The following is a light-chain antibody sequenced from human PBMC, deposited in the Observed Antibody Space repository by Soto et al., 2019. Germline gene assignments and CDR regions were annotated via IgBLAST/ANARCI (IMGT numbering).Light chain of an antibody. V-gene: IGKV1-39*01. Sequence: DIQMTQSPSALSASVGDSVNITCRASQSITRYLNWYQQKPGKAPNLLIYAASSLHSGVPSRFSGAGSGTDFTLTISSLQPEDFATYYCQQTSRTPKTFGQGTKVDIK. CDR2: AAS. CDR1: QSITRY. CDR3: QQTSRTPKT. J-gene: IGKJ1*01.